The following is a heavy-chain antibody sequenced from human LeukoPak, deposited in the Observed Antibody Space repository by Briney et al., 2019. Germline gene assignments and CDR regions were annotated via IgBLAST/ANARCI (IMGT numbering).Heavy chain of an antibody. J-gene: IGHJ6*02. CDR2: IIPIFGTA. CDR1: GGTFSSYA. Sequence: SVKVSCKASGGTFSSYAISWVRQAPGQGLEWMGGIIPIFGTANNAQKFQGRVTITADESTSTAYMELSSLRSEDTAVYYCAREGPENDAYCGGDCYSSLRYYYGMDVWGQGTTVTVSS. D-gene: IGHD2-21*02. V-gene: IGHV1-69*13. CDR3: AREGPENDAYCGGDCYSSLRYYYGMDV.